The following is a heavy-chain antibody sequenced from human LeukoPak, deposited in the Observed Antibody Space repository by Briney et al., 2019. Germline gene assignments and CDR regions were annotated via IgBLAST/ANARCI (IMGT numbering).Heavy chain of an antibody. V-gene: IGHV3-30*01. J-gene: IGHJ4*02. CDR1: GFTFSHYA. CDR3: ARARNGTLKY. D-gene: IGHD1-26*01. Sequence: GRSLRLSCAASGFTFSHYAMHWVRQAPGKGLEWVAVISYDGSHQYSADSVKGRLTISRDNSSHTLYLQMNSLRPEDTAVYYCARARNGTLKYWGQGTLVTVSS. CDR2: ISYDGSHQ.